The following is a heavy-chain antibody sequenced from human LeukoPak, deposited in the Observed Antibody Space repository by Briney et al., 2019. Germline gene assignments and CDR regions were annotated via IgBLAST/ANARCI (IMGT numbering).Heavy chain of an antibody. CDR1: GGSISSSDYY. Sequence: SETLSLTCTVSGGSISSSDYYWGWIRQSPGKGLEWIGTIYYSGNTYYNPSLKSRVAISIDTSKNQFSLRLNSVTAADTAVYYCARGVVAAAGRTFDFWGQGTLVTVSS. J-gene: IGHJ4*02. D-gene: IGHD6-13*01. V-gene: IGHV4-39*07. CDR2: IYYSGNT. CDR3: ARGVVAAAGRTFDF.